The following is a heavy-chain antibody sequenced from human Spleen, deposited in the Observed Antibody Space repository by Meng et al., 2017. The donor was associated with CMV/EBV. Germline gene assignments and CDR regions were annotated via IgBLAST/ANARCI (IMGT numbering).Heavy chain of an antibody. J-gene: IGHJ4*02. D-gene: IGHD1-1*01. CDR3: AKHNYDNSYDY. CDR1: GFIFSSYA. CDR2: IQHDGSYK. Sequence: GESLKISCAASGFIFSSYAMHWVRQAPGKGLECVAMIQHDGSYKYYGDSLKGRFTVSRDNSKNTVYLQMHSLRGEDTAVYYCAKHNYDNSYDYWGQGALVTVSS. V-gene: IGHV3-30*02.